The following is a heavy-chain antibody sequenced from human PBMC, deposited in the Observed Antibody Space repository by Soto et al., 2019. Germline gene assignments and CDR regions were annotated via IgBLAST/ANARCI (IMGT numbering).Heavy chain of an antibody. V-gene: IGHV3-23*01. D-gene: IGHD3-9*01. CDR1: GVTFSNYA. CDR2: ISGSGDST. J-gene: IGHJ4*02. Sequence: GGSLRLSCAASGVTFSNYAMNWVRQAPGEGLEWLSAISGSGDSTYYADSVKGRFTISRDNSKDTLYLQMNSLRAEDTAVYYCAKDRKALLTGYAYYWGQGTLVTAPQ. CDR3: AKDRKALLTGYAYY.